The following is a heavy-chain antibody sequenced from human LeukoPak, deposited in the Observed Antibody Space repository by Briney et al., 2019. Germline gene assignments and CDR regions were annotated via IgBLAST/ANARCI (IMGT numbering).Heavy chain of an antibody. V-gene: IGHV1-46*01. D-gene: IGHD6-6*01. CDR3: ARDGVYGFDY. CDR1: GYTFTSYD. Sequence: ASVKVSCKASGYTFTSYDIHWVRQAAGQRLEWLGIINPSVGSTSYAQKCQGRVTMTRDMSTSTVYMELSSLRSEDTAVYYRARDGVYGFDYWGQGTLVTVSS. CDR2: INPSVGST. J-gene: IGHJ4*02.